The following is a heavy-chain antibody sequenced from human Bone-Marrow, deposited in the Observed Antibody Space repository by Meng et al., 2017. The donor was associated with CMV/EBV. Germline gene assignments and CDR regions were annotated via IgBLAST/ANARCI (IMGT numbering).Heavy chain of an antibody. D-gene: IGHD3-3*01. V-gene: IGHV4-61*08. CDR3: ARRVARRGYYGMDV. Sequence: SETLSLTCTVSGGSISSDDYYWTWIRQSPGKGLEWIGYVYYSGSTNYNPSLKSRVTLSVDTSTNQFSLNLNSVTATDTAVYYCARRVARRGYYGMDVWGQGTTVTVSS. CDR2: VYYSGST. J-gene: IGHJ6*02. CDR1: GGSISSDDYY.